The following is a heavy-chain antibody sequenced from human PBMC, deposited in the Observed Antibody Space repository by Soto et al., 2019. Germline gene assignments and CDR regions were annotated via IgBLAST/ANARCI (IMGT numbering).Heavy chain of an antibody. V-gene: IGHV3-30-3*01. Sequence: GGSLRLSCAASGFTFSSYAMHWVRQAPGKGLEWVAVISYDGSNKYYADSVKGRFTISRDNSKNTLYLQMNSLRAEDTAVYYCARDVDYCDSSGYNHYGMDVWGQGTTVTVSS. D-gene: IGHD3-22*01. J-gene: IGHJ6*02. CDR1: GFTFSSYA. CDR3: ARDVDYCDSSGYNHYGMDV. CDR2: ISYDGSNK.